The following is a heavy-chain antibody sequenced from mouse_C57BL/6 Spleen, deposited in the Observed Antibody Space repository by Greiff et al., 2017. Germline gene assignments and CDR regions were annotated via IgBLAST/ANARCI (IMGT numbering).Heavy chain of an antibody. V-gene: IGHV5-4*01. CDR3: ARDGTSDY. Sequence: EVQRVESGGGLVKPGGSLTLSCAASGFTFSSYAMSWVRQTPEKRLEWVATISDGGSYTYYPDNVKGRFTISRDNAKNNLYLQMSHLKSEDTAMYYCARDGTSDYWGQGTTLTVSS. J-gene: IGHJ2*01. D-gene: IGHD4-1*01. CDR2: ISDGGSYT. CDR1: GFTFSSYA.